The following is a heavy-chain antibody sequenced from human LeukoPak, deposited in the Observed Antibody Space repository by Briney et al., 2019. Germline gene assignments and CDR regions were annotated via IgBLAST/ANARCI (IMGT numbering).Heavy chain of an antibody. CDR3: AREPLLLWFGEYT. D-gene: IGHD3-10*01. V-gene: IGHV4-34*01. J-gene: IGHJ4*02. Sequence: SETLSLTCAVYGGSFSGYYWSWIRQPPGKGLEWLGEINHSGSTNYNPSLKSRVTISVDTSKNQFSLKLSPVTAADTAVYYCAREPLLLWFGEYTWGQGTLVTVSS. CDR2: INHSGST. CDR1: GGSFSGYY.